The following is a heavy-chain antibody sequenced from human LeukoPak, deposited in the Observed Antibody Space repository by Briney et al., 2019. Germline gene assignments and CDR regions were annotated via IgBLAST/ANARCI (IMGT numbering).Heavy chain of an antibody. CDR1: GGSFSGYY. CDR2: INHSGST. D-gene: IGHD4-17*01. CDR3: ARGRTTVNP. J-gene: IGHJ5*02. Sequence: SETLSLTCAVYGGSFSGYYWSWIRQPPGKGLEWIGEINHSGSTNYNPSLKSRVTISVDTSKNQFFLKLTSVTAADTAVYYCARGRTTVNPWGQGTLVTVSS. V-gene: IGHV4-34*01.